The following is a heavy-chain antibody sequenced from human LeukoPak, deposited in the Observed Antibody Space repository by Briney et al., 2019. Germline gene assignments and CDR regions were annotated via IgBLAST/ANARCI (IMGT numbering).Heavy chain of an antibody. Sequence: PGGSLRLSCAASGFTFSYYGMDWVRQAPGKGLEWVANIREDDSERNYVDSVKGRFTISRHNAWNSVYLQMNNLRPEDTAVCYCAREQWSRLDWGQGTLVTVSS. V-gene: IGHV3-7*01. CDR2: IREDDSER. J-gene: IGHJ4*02. CDR1: GFTFSYYG. CDR3: AREQWSRLD. D-gene: IGHD2-8*01.